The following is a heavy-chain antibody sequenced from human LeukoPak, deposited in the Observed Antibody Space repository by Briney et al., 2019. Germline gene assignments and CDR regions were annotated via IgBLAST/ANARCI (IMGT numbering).Heavy chain of an antibody. CDR3: AAGFLSDPYCGGDCPVNWFDP. Sequence: GASVKVSCKASGFTFTSSAMQWVRQARGQRLEWIGWIVVGSGNTNYAQKFQERVTITRDMSTSTAYMELSSLRSEDTAVYYCAAGFLSDPYCGGDCPVNWFDPWGQGTLVTVPS. CDR1: GFTFTSSA. D-gene: IGHD2-21*02. CDR2: IVVGSGNT. J-gene: IGHJ5*02. V-gene: IGHV1-58*02.